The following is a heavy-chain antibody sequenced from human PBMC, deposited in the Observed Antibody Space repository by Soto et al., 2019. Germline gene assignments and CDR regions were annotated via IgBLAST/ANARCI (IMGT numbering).Heavy chain of an antibody. D-gene: IGHD7-27*01. CDR2: ISGSGGST. Sequence: PGESLSLSCAASGFTFSIYSMSWVRHAPGKGLEWVSAISGSGGSTYYADSVKGRFTISRDNSKNTLYLQMNSLRAEDTAVYYCANYLNNKLGSYYYYGMDVWGQGTTVTVSS. CDR1: GFTFSIYS. V-gene: IGHV3-23*01. J-gene: IGHJ6*02. CDR3: ANYLNNKLGSYYYYGMDV.